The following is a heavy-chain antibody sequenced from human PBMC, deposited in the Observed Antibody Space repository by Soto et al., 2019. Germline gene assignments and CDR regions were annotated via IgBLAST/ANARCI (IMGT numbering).Heavy chain of an antibody. V-gene: IGHV4-61*01. D-gene: IGHD5-12*01. CDR2: INYSGST. J-gene: IGHJ4*02. CDR1: GDSISSNNYY. CDR3: ARQESGYARSHDY. Sequence: QVQLQESGPGLLKPSETLSLTCTVSGDSISSNNYYWSWIRQPPGKGLEWIAYINYSGSTNYKPSLKSRVTISVDTSKNQLSLKLNSETAADTAVYYCARQESGYARSHDYWGQGILVTVSS.